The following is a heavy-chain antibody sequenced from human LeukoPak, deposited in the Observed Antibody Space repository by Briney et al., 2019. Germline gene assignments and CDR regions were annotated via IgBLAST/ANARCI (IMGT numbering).Heavy chain of an antibody. Sequence: GGSLRLSCAASVFTFSDAWMTWVRPAPGKGLEWVGRIKSKTDGGTTDYAAPVKGRFTISRDDSENTLYLQMSSLKTEDTAVYYFTKEISAVLYGGEGTLVTVSS. CDR3: TKEISAVLY. D-gene: IGHD3-10*01. CDR1: VFTFSDAW. J-gene: IGHJ4*02. CDR2: IKSKTDGGTT. V-gene: IGHV3-15*01.